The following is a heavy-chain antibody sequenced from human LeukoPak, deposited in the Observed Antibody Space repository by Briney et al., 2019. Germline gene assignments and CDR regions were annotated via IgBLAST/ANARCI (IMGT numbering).Heavy chain of an antibody. CDR2: IRNKAISYTT. CDR3: TRLVGAND. CDR1: GFTFSDHA. J-gene: IGHJ4*02. Sequence: GGSLRLSCAASGFTFSDHAMDWVRQAPGKGLEWVGRIRNKAISYTTEYAASVQGRFTVSRDDSKNSLYLQMNSMKTEDTAVYYCTRLVGANDWGQGTLVTVSS. V-gene: IGHV3-72*01. D-gene: IGHD1-26*01.